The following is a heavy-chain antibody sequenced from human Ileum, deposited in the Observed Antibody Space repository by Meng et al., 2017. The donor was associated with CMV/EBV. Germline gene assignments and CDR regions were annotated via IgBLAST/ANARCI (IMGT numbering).Heavy chain of an antibody. CDR2: IDTYTGNP. Sequence: SCTTSGYTFTSNNIIWVRQAPGQGPEWMGWIDTYTGNPTYAQDFTGRFVFSLDTSVNTAYLQISSLKAEDTAVYYCARDGLSGRYFDYWGQGTLVTVSS. V-gene: IGHV7-4-1*02. CDR3: ARDGLSGRYFDY. D-gene: IGHD1-26*01. J-gene: IGHJ4*02. CDR1: GYTFTSNN.